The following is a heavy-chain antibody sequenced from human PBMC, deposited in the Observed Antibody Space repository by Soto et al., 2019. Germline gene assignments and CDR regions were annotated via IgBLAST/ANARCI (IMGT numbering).Heavy chain of an antibody. J-gene: IGHJ4*02. CDR2: IYHSGTF. CDR3: ARDRSGFGFFDY. V-gene: IGHV4-30-2*01. D-gene: IGHD3-3*01. Sequence: TLSLTCAFSGGSISAAGDSWSWIRQPPGGGLEWIGYIYHSGTFLYNPSLKTRLTMSLDRSKNQFSLKVSSVTAADTAVYYCARDRSGFGFFDYWGQGTLVTVSS. CDR1: GGSISAAGDS.